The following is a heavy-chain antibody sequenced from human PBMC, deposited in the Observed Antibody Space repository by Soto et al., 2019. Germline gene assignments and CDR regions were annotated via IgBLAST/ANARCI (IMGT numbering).Heavy chain of an antibody. CDR1: GYSFTSYW. D-gene: IGHD6-19*01. J-gene: IGHJ6*02. Sequence: EVQLVQSGAEVKKPGESLRISCKGSGYSFTSYWISWVRQMPGKGLEWMGRIDPSDSYTNYSPSFQGHVTISADKSITPAYLQWSSLKASDTAMYYCASLAMAARRGYYGMDVWGQGTTVTVSS. CDR2: IDPSDSYT. V-gene: IGHV5-10-1*01. CDR3: ASLAMAARRGYYGMDV.